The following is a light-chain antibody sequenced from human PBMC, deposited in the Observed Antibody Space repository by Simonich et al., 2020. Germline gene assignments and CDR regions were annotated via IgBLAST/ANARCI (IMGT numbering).Light chain of an antibody. J-gene: IGKJ3*01. Sequence: EIVLTQSPGTLSLSPGERATLSCRASQSVSSSYLAWYQQNPGLAPRLLISDASSRATGIPDRFSGSGSGTDFTLTISRLEPEDFAVYYCQQYGSSPEFTFGPGTKVDIK. V-gene: IGKV3D-20*01. CDR2: DAS. CDR3: QQYGSSPEFT. CDR1: QSVSSSY.